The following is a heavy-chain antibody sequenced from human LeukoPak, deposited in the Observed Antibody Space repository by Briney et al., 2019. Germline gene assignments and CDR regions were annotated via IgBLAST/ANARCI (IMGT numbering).Heavy chain of an antibody. V-gene: IGHV1-2*02. Sequence: ASVKVSCKSSGYTFTGYYMHWVRQAPGQGLEWMGWINPNSGGTNYAQKFQGRVTMTRDTSISTAYMELSRLRSDDTALYYCARSANPATAFDYWGQGTLVTVSS. CDR2: INPNSGGT. CDR1: GYTFTGYY. J-gene: IGHJ4*02. D-gene: IGHD2-21*02. CDR3: ARSANPATAFDY.